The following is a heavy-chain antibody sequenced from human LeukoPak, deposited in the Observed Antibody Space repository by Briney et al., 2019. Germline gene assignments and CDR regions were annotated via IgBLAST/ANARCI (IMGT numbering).Heavy chain of an antibody. CDR1: GGTFSSYA. CDR2: IIPIFGTA. CDR3: ARGQNWNYVLHYYYMDV. Sequence: SVKVSCKASGGTFSSYAISWVRQAPGQGREWMGGIIPIFGTANYAQKFQGRVTITTDESTSTAYMELSSLRSEDPAVYYCARGQNWNYVLHYYYMDVWGKGTTVTVSS. D-gene: IGHD1-7*01. J-gene: IGHJ6*03. V-gene: IGHV1-69*05.